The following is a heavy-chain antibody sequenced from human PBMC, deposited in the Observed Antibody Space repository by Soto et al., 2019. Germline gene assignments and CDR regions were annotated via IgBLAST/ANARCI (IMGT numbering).Heavy chain of an antibody. D-gene: IGHD3-22*01. J-gene: IGHJ2*01. CDR2: IYYSGST. CDR1: GGSISSYY. CDR3: ARGRRLNQYDSSGYYYGWYFDL. Sequence: PSETLSLTCTVSGGSISSYYWSWIRQPPGKGLEWIGYIYYSGSTNYNPSLTSRVTISVDTSKNQFSLKLSSVTAADTAVYYCARGRRLNQYDSSGYYYGWYFDLLGRGTMGPVYS. V-gene: IGHV4-59*01.